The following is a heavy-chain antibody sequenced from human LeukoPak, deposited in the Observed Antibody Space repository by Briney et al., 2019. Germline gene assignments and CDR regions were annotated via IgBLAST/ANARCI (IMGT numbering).Heavy chain of an antibody. D-gene: IGHD3-10*01. V-gene: IGHV1-69*04. CDR2: IIPILGIA. Sequence: ASVKVSCKASGGTFSSYAISWVRQAPGQGLEWMGRIIPILGIANYAQKFQGRVTITADKSTSTAYMELRSLRSDDTAVYYCARDLGGLLWFGELDYWGQGTLVTVSS. CDR1: GGTFSSYA. CDR3: ARDLGGLLWFGELDY. J-gene: IGHJ4*02.